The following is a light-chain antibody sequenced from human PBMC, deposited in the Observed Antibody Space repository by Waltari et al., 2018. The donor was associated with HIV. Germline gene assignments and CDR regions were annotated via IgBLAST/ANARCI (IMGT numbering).Light chain of an antibody. V-gene: IGKV3-11*01. CDR3: QQRTNRPPIT. J-gene: IGKJ5*01. CDR2: DAS. Sequence: DIVLTQSPAALVLSPGERATLSCRASQSVNTYLAWYQQKFGQPPRRLIYDASTRATGIPARFTGNGSGTDFTLTISSLEPEDFAVYFCQQRTNRPPITFGQGTRLELK. CDR1: QSVNTY.